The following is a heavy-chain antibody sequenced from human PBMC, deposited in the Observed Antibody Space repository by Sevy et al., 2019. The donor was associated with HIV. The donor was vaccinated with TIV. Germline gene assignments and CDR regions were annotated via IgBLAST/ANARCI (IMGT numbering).Heavy chain of an antibody. J-gene: IGHJ4*02. D-gene: IGHD5-12*01. CDR1: GFTFGDYA. Sequence: GGSLRLSCTSSGFTFGDYAMSWFRQAPGKGLEWVAFIRRNSHEPYGGTTEYAASVKGRFTISRDDSKSIAYLQMNSLKTEDTAVYYCTRPLATADTPEYFFDYWGQRILVTVSS. CDR2: IRRNSHEPYGGTT. V-gene: IGHV3-49*03. CDR3: TRPLATADTPEYFFDY.